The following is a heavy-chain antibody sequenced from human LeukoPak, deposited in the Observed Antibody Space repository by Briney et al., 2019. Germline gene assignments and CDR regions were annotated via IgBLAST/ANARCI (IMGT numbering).Heavy chain of an antibody. CDR1: GFPFRSYD. J-gene: IGHJ3*02. D-gene: IGHD6-13*01. V-gene: IGHV3-13*01. Sequence: GGSLRLSCAASGFPFRSYDMHWVRQPTGKGLEWVSAIGTGGDTYYPDSVKGRFTVVRENARNTMYLQLSSLRAGDTAMYYCARRSAAAGVDGFDIWGRGTMVIVSS. CDR3: ARRSAAAGVDGFDI. CDR2: IGTGGDT.